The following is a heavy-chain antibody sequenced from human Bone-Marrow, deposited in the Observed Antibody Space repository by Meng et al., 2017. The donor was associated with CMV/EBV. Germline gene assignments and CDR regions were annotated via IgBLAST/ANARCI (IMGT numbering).Heavy chain of an antibody. CDR3: ARDRTVEMVAWSGYPH. D-gene: IGHD3-3*01. CDR1: GFIVSSNY. Sequence: GESLKISCAASGFIVSSNYMSWVRQAPGKGLEWVSYISSSGSTIYYADSVKGRFTISRDNAKNSLYLQMNSLRAEDTAVYYCARDRTVEMVAWSGYPHWGQGTLVTVSS. J-gene: IGHJ4*02. V-gene: IGHV3-48*03. CDR2: ISSSGSTI.